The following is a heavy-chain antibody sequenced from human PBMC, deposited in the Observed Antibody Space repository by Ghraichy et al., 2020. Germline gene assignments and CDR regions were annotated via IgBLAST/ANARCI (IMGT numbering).Heavy chain of an antibody. D-gene: IGHD6-13*01. CDR2: IYHSGST. V-gene: IGHV4-4*02. J-gene: IGHJ6*03. Sequence: SETLSLTCAVSGGSISSSNWWSWVRQPPGKGLEWIGEIYHSGSTNYNPSLKSRVTISVDKSKNQFSLKLSSVTAADTAVYYCATRRSSWRPVVAYYYYYMDVWGKGTTVTVSS. CDR3: ATRRSSWRPVVAYYYYYMDV. CDR1: GGSISSSNW.